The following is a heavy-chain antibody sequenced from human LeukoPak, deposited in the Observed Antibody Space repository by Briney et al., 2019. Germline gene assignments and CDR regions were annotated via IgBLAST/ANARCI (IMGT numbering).Heavy chain of an antibody. J-gene: IGHJ4*02. Sequence: GGSLRLSCAASGFTFSNAWVTWVRQAPGKGLEWVGRIKNKKDGGTTDYAAPVKGRFTISRDDSKSTLYLEMNSLKIEDTAMYYCTTDVYIWGQGTLVTVSS. CDR3: TTDVYI. D-gene: IGHD2/OR15-2a*01. CDR2: IKNKKDGGTT. CDR1: GFTFSNAW. V-gene: IGHV3-15*01.